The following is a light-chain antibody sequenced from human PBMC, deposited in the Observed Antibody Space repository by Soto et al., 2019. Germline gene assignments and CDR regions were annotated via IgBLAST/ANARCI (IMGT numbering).Light chain of an antibody. J-gene: IGLJ2*01. Sequence: QSALTQPASVSASPGQSITISCTGTSSDVGGYNYVSWYQQHPGKAPKLMIYEVTNRPSGVSNRFSGSKSGNTASLTISGLQAEEEADYYCSSYTSSSTLVFGGGTKLTVL. CDR3: SSYTSSSTLV. V-gene: IGLV2-14*01. CDR2: EVT. CDR1: SSDVGGYNY.